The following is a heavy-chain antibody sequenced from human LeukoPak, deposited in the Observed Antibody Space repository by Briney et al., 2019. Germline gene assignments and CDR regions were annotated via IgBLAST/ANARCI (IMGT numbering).Heavy chain of an antibody. CDR3: AKDTWDY. J-gene: IGHJ4*02. CDR2: IDANTGNP. CDR1: GYTFTSYS. V-gene: IGHV7-4-1*02. Sequence: ASVKVSCKASGYTFTSYSMYWVRQAPGQGLEWMGWIDANTGNPTYVQGFTGRFVFSLDTSVSTAYLQISSLKAEDTAVYYCAKDTWDYWGQGTLVTVSS.